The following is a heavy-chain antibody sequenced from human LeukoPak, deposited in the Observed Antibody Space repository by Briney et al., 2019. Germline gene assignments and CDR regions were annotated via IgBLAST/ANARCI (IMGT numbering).Heavy chain of an antibody. D-gene: IGHD5-18*01. CDR1: GGSISSSNW. V-gene: IGHV4-4*02. CDR3: ARSGYSYGADAVDI. Sequence: SETLSLTCAVSGGSISSSNWWSWVRQPPGKGLEWIGEIYHSGSTNYNPSLKSRVTISVDKSKNQFSLELSSVTAADTAVYYCARSGYSYGADAVDIWGQGTMVTVSS. CDR2: IYHSGST. J-gene: IGHJ3*02.